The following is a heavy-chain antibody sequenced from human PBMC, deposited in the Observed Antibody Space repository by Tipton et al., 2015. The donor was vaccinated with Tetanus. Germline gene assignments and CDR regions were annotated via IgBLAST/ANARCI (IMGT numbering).Heavy chain of an antibody. CDR3: ARGSTGWANWYFDL. J-gene: IGHJ2*01. CDR1: GFTFSAYW. V-gene: IGHV3-74*01. CDR2: MNSDGSYI. D-gene: IGHD6-19*01. Sequence: SLRLSCAASGFTFSAYWMHWVRQAPGEGLVWVSRMNSDGSYIAYADSVKGRFTISRDNAKNTLFLQMSSLRGEDTAVYYCARGSTGWANWYFDLWGRGTRVTVSS.